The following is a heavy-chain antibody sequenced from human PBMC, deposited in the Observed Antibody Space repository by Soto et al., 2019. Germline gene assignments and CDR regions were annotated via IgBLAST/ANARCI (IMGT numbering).Heavy chain of an antibody. CDR1: GFTFSDYY. CDR3: ARAGHNVEMATFKGYGMDV. CDR2: ISSSSSYT. D-gene: IGHD5-12*01. V-gene: IGHV3-11*06. J-gene: IGHJ6*02. Sequence: GGSLRLSCAASGFTFSDYYMSWIRQAPGKGLEWVSYISSSSSYTNYADSVKGRFTISRDTAKTSLYLQMNSLRAEDTAVYYCARAGHNVEMATFKGYGMDVWGQGTTVTVSS.